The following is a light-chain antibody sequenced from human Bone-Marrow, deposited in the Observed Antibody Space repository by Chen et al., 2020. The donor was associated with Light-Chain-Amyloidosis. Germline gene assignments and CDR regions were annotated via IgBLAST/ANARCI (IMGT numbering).Light chain of an antibody. Sequence: GDNHVSWYQQHPDKASKLMIYEVTNRPSWVPDRFSGSKSDNTASLTISGLQTEDEADYFCSSYTITNTLVFGSGTRVTVL. V-gene: IGLV2-14*01. J-gene: IGLJ1*01. CDR1: GDNH. CDR3: SSYTITNTLV. CDR2: EVT.